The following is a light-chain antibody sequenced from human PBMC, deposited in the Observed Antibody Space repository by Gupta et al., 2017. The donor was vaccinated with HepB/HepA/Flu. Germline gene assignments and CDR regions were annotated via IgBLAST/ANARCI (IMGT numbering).Light chain of an antibody. J-gene: IGKJ5*01. V-gene: IGKV1-9*01. CDR3: LQCNRYPVT. CDR2: AAS. CDR1: QGINRY. Sequence: DIQLTQSPSFLSASVGDTVTITCRASQGINRYLAWYQQKPGTAPRLLIYAASTLQSGVPSRFSGSGSGAEFTLTISSLQSEDFATYYCLQCNRYPVTFGQGTRLEIK.